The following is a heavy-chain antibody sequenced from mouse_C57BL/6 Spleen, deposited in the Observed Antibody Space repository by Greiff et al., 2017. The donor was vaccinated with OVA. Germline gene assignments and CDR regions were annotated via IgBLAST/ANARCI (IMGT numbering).Heavy chain of an antibody. CDR3: ARRGVTTVARGYYAMDY. CDR2: IYPGDGDT. D-gene: IGHD1-1*01. J-gene: IGHJ4*01. Sequence: QVQLKESGAELVKPGASVKISCKASGYAFSSYWMNWVKQRPGKGLEWIGQIYPGDGDTNYNGKFKGKATLTADKSSSTAYMQLSSLTSEDAAVYFCARRGVTTVARGYYAMDYWGQGTSVTVSS. V-gene: IGHV1-80*01. CDR1: GYAFSSYW.